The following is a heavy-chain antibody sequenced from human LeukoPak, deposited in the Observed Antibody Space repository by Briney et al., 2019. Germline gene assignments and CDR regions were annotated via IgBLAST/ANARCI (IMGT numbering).Heavy chain of an antibody. J-gene: IGHJ4*02. CDR1: GYTLTELS. V-gene: IGHV1-24*01. CDR3: ANRGYSSGWYDY. Sequence: ASVKVSCKVSGYTLTELSIHWVLQAPGKGLEWMGGFDPEDGETIYAKKFQGRVTMTEDTTTDTAYMDLSSLRSEDTAVYYCANRGYSSGWYDYWGKGTLVTVSS. D-gene: IGHD6-19*01. CDR2: FDPEDGET.